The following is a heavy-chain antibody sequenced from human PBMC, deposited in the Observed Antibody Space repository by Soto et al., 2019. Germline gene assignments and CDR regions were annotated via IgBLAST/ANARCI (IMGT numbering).Heavy chain of an antibody. CDR1: GYTFTSYG. CDR3: ARDLVAAAGRFLGY. CDR2: ISAYNGNT. J-gene: IGHJ4*02. V-gene: IGHV1-18*01. Sequence: ASVKVSCKASGYTFTSYGISWVRQDPGQGLEWMGWISAYNGNTNYAQKLQGRVTMTTDTSTSTAYMELRSLRSDDTAIYYCARDLVAAAGRFLGYWGQGTLVTVSS. D-gene: IGHD6-13*01.